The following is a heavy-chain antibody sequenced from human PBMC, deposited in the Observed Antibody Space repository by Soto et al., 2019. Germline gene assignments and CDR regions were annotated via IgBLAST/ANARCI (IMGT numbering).Heavy chain of an antibody. V-gene: IGHV2-5*02. Sequence: QITLKESGPTLVKPTQTLTLTCTISGFSLITSGVGVGWIRQPPGKALEWLALIYWDDDKRYSPSLKSRLTTTQDPSQKPVVLKMTHMAPVDTAPYFCAHHVTGCLTWGRGALVTVSS. CDR3: AHHVTGCLT. CDR1: GFSLITSGVG. CDR2: IYWDDDK. J-gene: IGHJ5*02.